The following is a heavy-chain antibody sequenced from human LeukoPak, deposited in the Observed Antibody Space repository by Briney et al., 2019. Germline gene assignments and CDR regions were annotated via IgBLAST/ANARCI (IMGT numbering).Heavy chain of an antibody. CDR2: ISSSSSYI. CDR3: ARDGGGYRFYNWFDP. CDR1: GFTFSGYS. V-gene: IGHV3-21*01. Sequence: GGSLRLSCAASGFTFSGYSMNWVRQAPGKGLEWVSFISSSSSYIHYADSVKGRFTSSRDNAKNSLYLQMNSLRAEDTAVYYCARDGGGYRFYNWFDPWGQGTLVTVSS. J-gene: IGHJ5*02. D-gene: IGHD5-12*01.